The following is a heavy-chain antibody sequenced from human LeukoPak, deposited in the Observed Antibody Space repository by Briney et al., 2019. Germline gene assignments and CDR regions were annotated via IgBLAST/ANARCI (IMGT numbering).Heavy chain of an antibody. CDR2: ISYGGSNE. CDR1: GFTFSDYA. D-gene: IGHD2/OR15-2a*01. Sequence: QPGRSLRLSCAASGFTFSDYAMHWVRQAPGKGLEWVAVISYGGSNEYHADSVKGRFSISRDNSKNTLYLQMNSLRPEDTAVYYCARNKPITAFFGMDVWGQGTTVTVSS. CDR3: ARNKPITAFFGMDV. V-gene: IGHV3-30*04. J-gene: IGHJ6*02.